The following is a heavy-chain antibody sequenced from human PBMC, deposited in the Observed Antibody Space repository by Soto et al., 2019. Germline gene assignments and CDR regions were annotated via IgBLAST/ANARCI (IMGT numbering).Heavy chain of an antibody. CDR2: IYYSGST. V-gene: IGHV4-59*01. Sequence: SETLSLTCTVSGGSISGYYWSWIRQPPGKGLEWIGNIYYSGSTNDNPSLRSRVTISVDTAKNQFSLKLSSETAADTAVYYCARRSIQENYFDSWGQGTLVTVSS. CDR3: ARRSIQENYFDS. J-gene: IGHJ4*02. D-gene: IGHD5-18*01. CDR1: GGSISGYY.